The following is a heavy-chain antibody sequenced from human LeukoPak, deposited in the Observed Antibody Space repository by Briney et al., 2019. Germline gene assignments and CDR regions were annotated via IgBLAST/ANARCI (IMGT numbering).Heavy chain of an antibody. CDR3: TPDPGITMIVVVEDYFDY. Sequence: GGSVRLSWAAAGFTVSNAWMSWVRQAPGKGREWVGCIKSKIDGGTTDYAAPVKGRFTISRDDSTNPLYLQMNSLKTEDTAVYYCTPDPGITMIVVVEDYFDYWGQGTLVTASS. CDR2: IKSKIDGGTT. D-gene: IGHD3-22*01. CDR1: GFTVSNAW. V-gene: IGHV3-15*01. J-gene: IGHJ4*02.